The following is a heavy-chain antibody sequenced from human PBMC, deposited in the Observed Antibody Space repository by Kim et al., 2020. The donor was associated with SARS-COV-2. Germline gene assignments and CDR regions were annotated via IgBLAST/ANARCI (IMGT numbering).Heavy chain of an antibody. D-gene: IGHD2-2*01. CDR2: ISYDGSNK. CDR1: GFTFSSYA. CDR3: ARDHCSSTSCQYYYYYGMDV. Sequence: GGSLRLSCAASGFTFSSYAMHWVRQAPGKGLEWVAVISYDGSNKYYADSVKGRFTISRDNSKNTLYLQMNSLRAEDTAVYYCARDHCSSTSCQYYYYYGMDVWGQGTTVTVSS. J-gene: IGHJ6*02. V-gene: IGHV3-30*04.